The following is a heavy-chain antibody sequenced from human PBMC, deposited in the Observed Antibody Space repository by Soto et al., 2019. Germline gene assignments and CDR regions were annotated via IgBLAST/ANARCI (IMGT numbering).Heavy chain of an antibody. D-gene: IGHD2-21*01. V-gene: IGHV3-30*14. CDR3: ARALFVGVIDV. Sequence: GGSRRLSCVASGFAFSSYGLHWVRQAPGKGLEWVAGISYDASKSYYEDSVKGRFTISRDNSINTLYVQMNSLRPEDTAVYFCARALFVGVIDVWGQGSTVTVSS. CDR1: GFAFSSYG. CDR2: ISYDASKS. J-gene: IGHJ6*02.